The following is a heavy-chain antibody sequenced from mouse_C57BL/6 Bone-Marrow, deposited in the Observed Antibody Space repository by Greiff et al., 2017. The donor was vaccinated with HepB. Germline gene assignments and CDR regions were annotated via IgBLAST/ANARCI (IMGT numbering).Heavy chain of an antibody. CDR1: GFTFSSYA. J-gene: IGHJ3*01. V-gene: IGHV5-9-1*02. Sequence: EVHLVESGEGLVKPGGSLKLSCAASGFTFSSYAMSWVRQTPEKRLEWVAYISSGGDYIYYADTVKGRFTISRDNARNTLYLQMRSLKSEDTAMYYCTRVLWRDYDRGFAYWGQGTLVTVSA. CDR2: ISSGGDYI. CDR3: TRVLWRDYDRGFAY. D-gene: IGHD2-4*01.